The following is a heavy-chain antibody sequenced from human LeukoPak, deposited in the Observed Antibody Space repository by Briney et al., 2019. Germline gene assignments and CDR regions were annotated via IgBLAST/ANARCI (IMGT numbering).Heavy chain of an antibody. Sequence: GGSLRLSCAASGFTFSSYGMHWVRQAPGKGLEWVAFIRYDGSNKYYADSVKGRFTISRDNSKNTLYLQMNSLRAEDTAVYYCAKAAIGVEMATILDYWGQGTLVTVSS. D-gene: IGHD5-24*01. CDR3: AKAAIGVEMATILDY. CDR2: IRYDGSNK. J-gene: IGHJ4*02. CDR1: GFTFSSYG. V-gene: IGHV3-30*02.